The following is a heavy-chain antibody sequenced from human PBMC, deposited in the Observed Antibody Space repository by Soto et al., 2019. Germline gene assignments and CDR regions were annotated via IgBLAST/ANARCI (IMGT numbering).Heavy chain of an antibody. CDR2: ISWNSGSI. V-gene: IGHV3-9*01. D-gene: IGHD5-18*01. CDR1: GFTFDDYA. J-gene: IGHJ4*02. CDR3: AKAVGSYGNFDY. Sequence: HPGGSLRLSCAASGFTFDDYAMHWVRQAPGKGLEWVSRISWNSGSIGYADSVKGRFTISRDNAKNSLYLQMNSLRAEDTALYYCAKAVGSYGNFDYWGQGTLVTVPQ.